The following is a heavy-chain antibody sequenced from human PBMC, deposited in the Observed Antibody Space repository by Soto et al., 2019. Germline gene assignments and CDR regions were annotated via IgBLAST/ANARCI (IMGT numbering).Heavy chain of an antibody. CDR1: GFTFSSYW. CDR2: IKQDGSEK. D-gene: IGHD6-13*01. J-gene: IGHJ6*02. V-gene: IGHV3-7*03. Sequence: GGSLKLSSAASGFTFSSYWMSWVRQATGKGLEWVANIKQDGSEKYYVDSVKGRFTISRDNAKNSLYLQMNSLRAEDTAVYYCARDPADVIADLYYYYYGMDVWGQGTTVTVSS. CDR3: ARDPADVIADLYYYYYGMDV.